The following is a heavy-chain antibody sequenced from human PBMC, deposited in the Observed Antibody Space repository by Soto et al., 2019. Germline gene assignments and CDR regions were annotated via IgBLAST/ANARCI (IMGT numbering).Heavy chain of an antibody. CDR3: ARRITGSPPADGGS. CDR2: IRNIANGYTT. V-gene: IGHV3-72*01. Sequence: EVQLVESGGDLVRPGGSLRLSCAVSGFTFSDHYMDWVRQAPGKGLEWVGRIRNIANGYTTSYAASVKGRFTISRDDSKCSLFLQMNNLKTEDTAMYYCARRITGSPPADGGSWGQGTLVTVSS. CDR1: GFTFSDHY. J-gene: IGHJ5*02. D-gene: IGHD1-20*01.